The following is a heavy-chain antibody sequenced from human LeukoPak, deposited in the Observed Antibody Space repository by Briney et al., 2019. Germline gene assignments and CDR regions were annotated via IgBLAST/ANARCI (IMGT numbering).Heavy chain of an antibody. D-gene: IGHD2-21*02. CDR3: ARDVAYCGGDCYTDAFDI. CDR2: IYTSGSA. Sequence: SETLSLTCTVSGGSISNYYWSWIRQPAGKGLEWIGRIYTSGSANYNPSLKSRVTMSVDTSKNQFSLKLSSVTAADTAVYYCARDVAYCGGDCYTDAFDIWGQGTMVTVSS. CDR1: GGSISNYY. V-gene: IGHV4-4*07. J-gene: IGHJ3*02.